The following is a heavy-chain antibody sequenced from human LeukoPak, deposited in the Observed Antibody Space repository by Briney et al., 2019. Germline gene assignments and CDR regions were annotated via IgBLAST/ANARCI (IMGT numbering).Heavy chain of an antibody. CDR3: AKDYFGSLEY. CDR1: GFDFGVAW. CDR2: IKTEGSGT. V-gene: IGHV3-74*03. Sequence: GGSRRLSCAASGFDFGVAWMHWVRQAPGKGLVWVSVIKTEGSGTAYADSVKGRFTISRDNAKNTVYLQMNSLRDDDTAVYYCAKDYFGSLEYWGQGTLVTVSS. J-gene: IGHJ4*02. D-gene: IGHD2/OR15-2a*01.